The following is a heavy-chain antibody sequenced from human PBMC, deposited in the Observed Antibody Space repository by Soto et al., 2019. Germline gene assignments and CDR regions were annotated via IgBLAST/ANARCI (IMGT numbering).Heavy chain of an antibody. J-gene: IGHJ6*02. D-gene: IGHD1-26*01. Sequence: QVQLQESGPGLVKPSETLSLMCTVSGGSITNYYWSWVRQSPATGLEWIGYVSDSGSTKYNPSHKSRVTISVDTAKNQFSLKLTSLTAADTAEYYCARERVGHSARDVWCPGTTVTVS. CDR2: VSDSGST. V-gene: IGHV4-59*12. CDR1: GGSITNYY. CDR3: ARERVGHSARDV.